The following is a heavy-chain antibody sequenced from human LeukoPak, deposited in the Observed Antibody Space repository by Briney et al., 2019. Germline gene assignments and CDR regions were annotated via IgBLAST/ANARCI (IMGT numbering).Heavy chain of an antibody. V-gene: IGHV4-30-4*01. J-gene: IGHJ4*02. CDR1: GGSISSGDYY. D-gene: IGHD1-14*01. Sequence: PSQTLSLTCTVSGGSISSGDYYWSWIRQPPGKGLEWIGYIYYSGSINYNPSLKSRVTISVETSKSQFSLKLSSVTAADTAVYYCARGYYYFDYWGQGILVTVSS. CDR2: IYYSGSI. CDR3: ARGYYYFDY.